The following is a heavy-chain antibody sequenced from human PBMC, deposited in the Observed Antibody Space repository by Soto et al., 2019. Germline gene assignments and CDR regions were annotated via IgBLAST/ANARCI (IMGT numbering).Heavy chain of an antibody. CDR2: IYWHDDR. CDR1: GFSLTTSEVV. D-gene: IGHD3-3*01. Sequence: QITLNESGPTVVRPTETLTLTCRFSGFSLTTSEVVVGGFLQSPEKTPEWLALIYWHDDRRNSASLKSRLTITKDTSKNQVVLTVSDLDPTDTATYYCAHRVLRTVFGLVTTTAIYFDFWGQGTPVAVSS. J-gene: IGHJ4*02. CDR3: AHRVLRTVFGLVTTTAIYFDF. V-gene: IGHV2-5*01.